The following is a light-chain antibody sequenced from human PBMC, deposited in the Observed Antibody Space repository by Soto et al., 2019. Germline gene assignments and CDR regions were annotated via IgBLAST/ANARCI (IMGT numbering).Light chain of an antibody. V-gene: IGKV3-20*01. CDR3: QQYGSSPPT. Sequence: EIVLTQSPGTLSLSPGERATLSCRASQSVSSSYLAWYQQKPGQAPRLLIYGASSRATGIPDRFNGSGSGTDFPPTISRLEPEDFAVYYCQQYGSSPPTFGQGTKVEIK. CDR2: GAS. CDR1: QSVSSSY. J-gene: IGKJ1*01.